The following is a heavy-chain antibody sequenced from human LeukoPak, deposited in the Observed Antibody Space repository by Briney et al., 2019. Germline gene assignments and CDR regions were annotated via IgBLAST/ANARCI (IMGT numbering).Heavy chain of an antibody. CDR1: GGSFSGYY. CDR2: INHSGTT. Sequence: SETLSLTCAVYGGSFSGYYWSWIRQPPGKGLEWIGEINHSGTTNYNPSLKSRVTISVDTSKNQFSLKLSSVTAADTAVYYCARNSDSGSYYGVDYWGQGTLVTVSS. J-gene: IGHJ4*02. CDR3: ARNSDSGSYYGVDY. V-gene: IGHV4-34*01. D-gene: IGHD1-26*01.